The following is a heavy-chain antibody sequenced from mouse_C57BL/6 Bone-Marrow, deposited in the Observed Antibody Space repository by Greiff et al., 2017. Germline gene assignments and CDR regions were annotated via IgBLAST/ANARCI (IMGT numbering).Heavy chain of an antibody. J-gene: IGHJ2*01. Sequence: EVKLQQSGPELVKPGASVKISCKASGYTFTDYYMNWVKQSHGKSLEWIGDINPNNGGTSYNQKFKGKATLTVDKSSSTAYMELRSLTSEDSAVYYCASGAYYYGSSYDYFDYWGQGTTLTVSS. CDR3: ASGAYYYGSSYDYFDY. CDR2: INPNNGGT. D-gene: IGHD1-1*01. V-gene: IGHV1-26*01. CDR1: GYTFTDYY.